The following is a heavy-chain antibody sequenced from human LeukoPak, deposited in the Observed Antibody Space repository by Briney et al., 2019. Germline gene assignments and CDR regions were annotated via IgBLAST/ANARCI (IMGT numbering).Heavy chain of an antibody. CDR3: AKDLSRASYYYDSSGYHMADY. V-gene: IGHV3-23*01. CDR1: GFAFGSYG. D-gene: IGHD3-22*01. CDR2: ISASGSNP. Sequence: GGSLRLSCAASGFAFGSYGMSWVRQAPGKGLEWVAAISASGSNPHYSDSVKGRFLISRDNTENTVYLQMKSLRAEDTAVYYCAKDLSRASYYYDSSGYHMADYWGQGTLVTVSS. J-gene: IGHJ4*02.